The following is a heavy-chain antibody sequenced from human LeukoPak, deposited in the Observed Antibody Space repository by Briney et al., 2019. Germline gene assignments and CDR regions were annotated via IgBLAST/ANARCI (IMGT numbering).Heavy chain of an antibody. Sequence: PSETLSLTCAVSGGSISSGGYSWSWIRQPPGKGLEWIGYIYHSGSTYYNPSLKSRVTISVDRSKNQFSLKLSSVTAADTAVYYCARGGVVVPYNWFDPGARVPWSPSPQ. J-gene: IGHJ5*02. CDR3: ARGGVVVPYNWFDP. V-gene: IGHV4-30-2*01. CDR2: IYHSGST. D-gene: IGHD3-22*01. CDR1: GGSISSGGYS.